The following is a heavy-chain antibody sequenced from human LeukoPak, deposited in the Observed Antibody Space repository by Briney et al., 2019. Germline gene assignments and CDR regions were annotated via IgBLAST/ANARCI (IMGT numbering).Heavy chain of an antibody. D-gene: IGHD2-15*01. J-gene: IGHJ4*02. Sequence: TGGSLRLSCAASGFTFSSYEMNWVRKAPGKGLEWVSYISSSGSTIYYADSVKGRFTISRDNAKNSLYLQMNSLRAEDTAVYYCARKDSAGDYFDYWGQGTLVTVSS. CDR1: GFTFSSYE. V-gene: IGHV3-48*03. CDR3: ARKDSAGDYFDY. CDR2: ISSSGSTI.